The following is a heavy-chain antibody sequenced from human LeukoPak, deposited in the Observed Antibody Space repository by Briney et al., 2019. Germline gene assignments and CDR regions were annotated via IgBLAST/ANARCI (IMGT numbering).Heavy chain of an antibody. CDR2: INPDGNKK. Sequence: GGSLRLSCAVSGLTFSSSWMDWVRKAPGKGLEWVASINPDGNKKYSADSVKGRFTISRDNAENSLYLQMNSLRVEDTAFYYCARDLAYSRLDYWGQGMLVTVSS. D-gene: IGHD5-18*01. CDR1: GLTFSSSW. V-gene: IGHV3-7*01. CDR3: ARDLAYSRLDY. J-gene: IGHJ4*02.